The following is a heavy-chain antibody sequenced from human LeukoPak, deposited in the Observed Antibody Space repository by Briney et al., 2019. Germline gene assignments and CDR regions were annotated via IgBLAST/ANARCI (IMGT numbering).Heavy chain of an antibody. J-gene: IGHJ4*02. V-gene: IGHV4-59*08. CDR3: ARHWEPSSWYVDY. CDR2: IYYSWST. Sequence: SGTFYLTCTGSCVSISSYYWSLIPQPPRKGQELIGYIYYSWSTNYNPSLKSRRTISVDTSKSQLPPKLSCVTAADTAVSYCARHWEPSSWYVDYWGQGTLVTVSS. CDR1: CVSISSYY. D-gene: IGHD6-13*01.